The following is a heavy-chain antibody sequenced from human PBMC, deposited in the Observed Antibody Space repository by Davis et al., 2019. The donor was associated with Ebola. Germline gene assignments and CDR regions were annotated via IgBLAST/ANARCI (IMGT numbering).Heavy chain of an antibody. D-gene: IGHD4-17*01. V-gene: IGHV4-34*01. J-gene: IGHJ4*02. CDR1: GGSFSGYY. CDR3: ARDPDYGDTY. Sequence: PSETLSLTCAVYGGSFSGYYWSWIRQPPGKGLEWIGEINHSGSTYYNPSLKSRVTISVDTSKNQFSLKLSSVTAADTAVYYCARDPDYGDTYWGQGTLVTVSS. CDR2: INHSGST.